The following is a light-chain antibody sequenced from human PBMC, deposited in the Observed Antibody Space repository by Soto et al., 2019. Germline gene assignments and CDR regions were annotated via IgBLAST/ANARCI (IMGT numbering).Light chain of an antibody. CDR1: SNDIADSMS. J-gene: IGLJ2*01. CDR2: DVF. V-gene: IGLV2-14*03. CDR3: GIFATFKTL. Sequence: QSALTQPASVSGSPGQSITISCTGTSNDIADSMSVSWYQQPPGKAPKLIVYDVFNRPSGVSNRFSGSKSGNTASLTISGLQAEDEADYYCGIFATFKTLFGGGTKLTVL.